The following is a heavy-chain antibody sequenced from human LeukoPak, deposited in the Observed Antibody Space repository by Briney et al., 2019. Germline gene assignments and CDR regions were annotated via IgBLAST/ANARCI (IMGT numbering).Heavy chain of an antibody. CDR2: IHYSGST. Sequence: SETLSLTCAVSGASISSYFWSWIRQPLGKGLEWIGSIHYSGSTSYIPSLKSRVIMSLDTSNNQFSLKLSSVTAADTALYYCARRLTSDTALANWGQGILVTVSS. V-gene: IGHV4-59*08. J-gene: IGHJ4*02. CDR3: ARRLTSDTALAN. CDR1: GASISSYF. D-gene: IGHD5-18*01.